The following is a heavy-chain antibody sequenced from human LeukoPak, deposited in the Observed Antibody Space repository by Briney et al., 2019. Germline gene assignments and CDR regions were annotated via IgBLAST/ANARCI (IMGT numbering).Heavy chain of an antibody. V-gene: IGHV4-39*07. CDR2: IYYSGST. CDR3: ARETVFYGSGSYYISPFLFFDY. D-gene: IGHD3-10*01. Sequence: PSETLSLTCTVSGGSISSSSYYWGWIRQPPGKGLEWIGNIYYSGSTNYNPSLKSRVTISVDTSKNQFSLKLSSVTAADTAVYYCARETVFYGSGSYYISPFLFFDYWGQGTLVTVSS. J-gene: IGHJ4*02. CDR1: GGSISSSSYY.